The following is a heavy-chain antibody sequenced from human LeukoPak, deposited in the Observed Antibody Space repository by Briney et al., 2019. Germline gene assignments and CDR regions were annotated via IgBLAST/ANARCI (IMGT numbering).Heavy chain of an antibody. Sequence: PSETLSLTCTVSGGSISSYYWSWIRQPPGKGREWIGYIYYSGSTNYNPSLKSRVTISVDTSKNQFSLKLSSVTAADTAVYYCARRSGYSYGLDVWGQGTTVTVSS. CDR3: ARRSGYSYGLDV. V-gene: IGHV4-59*01. D-gene: IGHD5-18*01. CDR1: GGSISSYY. CDR2: IYYSGST. J-gene: IGHJ6*02.